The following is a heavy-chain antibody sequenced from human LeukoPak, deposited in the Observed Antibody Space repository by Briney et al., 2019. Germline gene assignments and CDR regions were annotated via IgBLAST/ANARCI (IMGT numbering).Heavy chain of an antibody. CDR2: IYYSGST. Sequence: SSETPSLTCTVSGVSFSSYYWTWIRQPPGKGLEWIGYIYYSGSTNKNPSLNSRVTMSIDTSKKQFSLKLSSVTAADTAVYYCARVNYDSSGYFDYWGQGTLVTVSS. CDR1: GVSFSSYY. V-gene: IGHV4-59*01. D-gene: IGHD3-22*01. J-gene: IGHJ4*02. CDR3: ARVNYDSSGYFDY.